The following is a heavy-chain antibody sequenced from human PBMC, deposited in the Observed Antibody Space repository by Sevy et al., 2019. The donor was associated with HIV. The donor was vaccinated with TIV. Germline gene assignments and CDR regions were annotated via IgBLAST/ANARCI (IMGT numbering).Heavy chain of an antibody. Sequence: GGSLRLSCTASGFTFGDYAMSWFRQAPGKGLEWVGFIRSKAYGGTTEYAASVKGRFTISRDDSKSIAYLQMNSLKTEDTAVYYCTRGATGTNAPYYFDYWGQGTLVTVSS. CDR1: GFTFGDYA. D-gene: IGHD1-1*01. CDR3: TRGATGTNAPYYFDY. CDR2: IRSKAYGGTT. V-gene: IGHV3-49*03. J-gene: IGHJ4*02.